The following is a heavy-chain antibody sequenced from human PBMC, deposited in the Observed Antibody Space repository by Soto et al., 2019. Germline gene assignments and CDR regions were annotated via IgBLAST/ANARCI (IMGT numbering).Heavy chain of an antibody. CDR1: GGTFSRHS. Sequence: QVQMVQSGAEVKKPGSSARVSCKVSGGTFSRHSISWVRQAPGQGLEWMGGIIPIFDATQSAQKFQGRLTITADASTTTFHTVLSGLRPQDTAIYFCAPDLPAGRGSWCQGTLVSVP. CDR3: APDLPAGRGS. J-gene: IGHJ4*02. D-gene: IGHD6-19*01. V-gene: IGHV1-69*01. CDR2: IIPIFDAT.